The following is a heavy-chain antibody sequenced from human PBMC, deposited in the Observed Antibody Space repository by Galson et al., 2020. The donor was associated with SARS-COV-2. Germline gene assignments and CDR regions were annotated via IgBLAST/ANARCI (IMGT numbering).Heavy chain of an antibody. CDR3: ARFKYTTSPSVGNNFFDP. CDR2: XXXXXXX. V-gene: IGHV4-59*08. D-gene: IGHD1-20*01. CDR1: GGSINSYY. J-gene: IGHJ5*02. Sequence: SETLSLTCSVSGGSINSYYWXXXRXXXXXGLXXXXYXXXXXXXXXXPSLKSRVSLSVDTSRNQFSLTVTSVTAADTAIYYCARFKYTTSPSVGNNFFDPWGQGTQVTVSS.